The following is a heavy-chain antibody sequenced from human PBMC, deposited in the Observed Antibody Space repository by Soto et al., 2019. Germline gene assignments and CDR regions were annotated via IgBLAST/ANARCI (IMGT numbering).Heavy chain of an antibody. CDR3: ATSLPSNWKGWFDA. D-gene: IGHD1-1*01. J-gene: IGHJ5*02. V-gene: IGHV5-10-1*01. CDR1: GYIFTTYW. Sequence: GESLKISCKGPGYIFTTYWINWVRQLPGKGLEWMGRIDPSESSTKYSPSFQGHVTLSADTSINTAYLQWSSLKASDTAIYYCATSLPSNWKGWFDAWGQGTLVTVSS. CDR2: IDPSESST.